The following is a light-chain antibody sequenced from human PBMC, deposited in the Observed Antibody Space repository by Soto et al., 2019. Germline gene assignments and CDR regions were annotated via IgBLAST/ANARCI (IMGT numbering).Light chain of an antibody. V-gene: IGKV3-20*01. J-gene: IGKJ1*01. CDR2: GAS. Sequence: EIVMTQSPGNLSVSPGERATLSCRASRDISSNLAWYQQKPGQAPRLLIYGASSRATGIPDRFSGSGSGTDFTLTINSLEPEDFAVYYCQDYGTYWTFGQGTKVDIK. CDR1: RDISSN. CDR3: QDYGTYWT.